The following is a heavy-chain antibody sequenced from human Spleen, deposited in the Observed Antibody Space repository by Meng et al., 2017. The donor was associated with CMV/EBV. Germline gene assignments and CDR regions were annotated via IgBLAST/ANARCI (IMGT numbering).Heavy chain of an antibody. D-gene: IGHD2-2*01. V-gene: IGHV1-69*05. Sequence: SVKVSCKASGGTFSSFAISWVRQAPGQGLEWMGGIIPIFGTANYAQNFQGRVTITTDESTSTAYMELSSLRSEDTAIYYCARDRDSTSGLDAFDIWGQGTMVTVSS. J-gene: IGHJ3*02. CDR3: ARDRDSTSGLDAFDI. CDR2: IIPIFGTA. CDR1: GGTFSSFA.